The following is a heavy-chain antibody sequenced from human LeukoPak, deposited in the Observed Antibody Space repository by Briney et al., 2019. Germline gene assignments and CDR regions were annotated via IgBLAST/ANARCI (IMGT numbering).Heavy chain of an antibody. CDR2: MNPNSGNT. J-gene: IGHJ5*02. D-gene: IGHD1-7*01. CDR3: ARLRHHNWSYEGARWFDP. Sequence: ASVKVSCKASGYTFTSYDINWVRQATGQGLEWMGWMNPNSGNTGYAQKFQGRVTITRNTSISTAYMELSSLRSEDTAVYYCARLRHHNWSYEGARWFDPWGQGTLVTVSS. CDR1: GYTFTSYD. V-gene: IGHV1-8*03.